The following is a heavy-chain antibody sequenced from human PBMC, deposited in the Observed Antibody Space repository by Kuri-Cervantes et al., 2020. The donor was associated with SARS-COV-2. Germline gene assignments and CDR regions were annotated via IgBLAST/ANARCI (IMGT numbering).Heavy chain of an antibody. J-gene: IGHJ6*02. CDR2: ISSSGSFI. CDR1: GFTFSSHE. D-gene: IGHD2-15*01. V-gene: IGHV3-48*03. Sequence: GESLKTYCAASGFTFSSHEMNWVRQAPGKGLEWVSYISSSGSFIYYEDSVKGRFTISRDNSKNALYLQINSLRAEDTAVYYCARAVYGGGSPGGDYGMDVWGQGTTVTVSS. CDR3: ARAVYGGGSPGGDYGMDV.